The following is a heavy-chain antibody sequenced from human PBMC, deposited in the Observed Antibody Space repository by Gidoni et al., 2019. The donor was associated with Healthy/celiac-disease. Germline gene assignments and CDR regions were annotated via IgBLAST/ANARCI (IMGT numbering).Heavy chain of an antibody. CDR1: GFTVSSNY. CDR2: IYSGGST. Sequence: EVQLVESGGGLIQPGGSLRLSCAASGFTVSSNYMSWVRQAPGKGLEWVSVIYSGGSTYYADSVKGRFTISRDNSKNTLYLQMNSLRAEDTAVYYCARDQGDYGDYGIPSYGMDVWGQGTTVTVSS. D-gene: IGHD4-17*01. CDR3: ARDQGDYGDYGIPSYGMDV. V-gene: IGHV3-53*01. J-gene: IGHJ6*02.